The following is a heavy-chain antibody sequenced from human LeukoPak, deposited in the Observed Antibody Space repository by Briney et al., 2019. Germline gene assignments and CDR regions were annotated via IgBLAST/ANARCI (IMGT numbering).Heavy chain of an antibody. Sequence: PSETLSLTCTVSGGTISSSSYYWGWIRQPPGMGLEWIGSIYYSGSTYYNPSLNSRATISVDTTNNQFSLMLSSVTAADTAVYYCAGNGYSSSWLSQGDYQFDPWGQGTLVTVSS. D-gene: IGHD6-13*01. V-gene: IGHV4-39*01. CDR1: GGTISSSSYY. CDR2: IYYSGST. J-gene: IGHJ5*02. CDR3: AGNGYSSSWLSQGDYQFDP.